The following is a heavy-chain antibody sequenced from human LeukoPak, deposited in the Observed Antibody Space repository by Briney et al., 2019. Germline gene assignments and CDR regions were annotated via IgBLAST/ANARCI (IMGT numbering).Heavy chain of an antibody. D-gene: IGHD1-1*01. CDR3: ARDLGSGSGGFDY. Sequence: SETLSLICTVSGGSISSYYWRWIRQPPGKGLEWIGYIYYSGSTNYNPSLKSRVTISVDTSKNQFSLKLSSVTAADTAVYYCARDLGSGSGGFDYWGQGTLVTVSS. CDR2: IYYSGST. J-gene: IGHJ4*02. CDR1: GGSISSYY. V-gene: IGHV4-59*01.